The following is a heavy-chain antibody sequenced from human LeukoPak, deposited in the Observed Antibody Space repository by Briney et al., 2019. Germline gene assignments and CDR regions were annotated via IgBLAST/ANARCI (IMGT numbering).Heavy chain of an antibody. CDR3: ARDIEAAGLFLDY. CDR2: ISSSSSYI. V-gene: IGHV3-21*01. J-gene: IGHJ4*02. CDR1: GFTFSSYS. D-gene: IGHD6-13*01. Sequence: PGGSLRLSCAASGFTFSSYSMNRVRQAPGKGLEWVSSISSSSSYIYYADSVKGRFTISRDNAKNSLYLQMNSLRAEDTAVYYCARDIEAAGLFLDYWGQGTLVTVSS.